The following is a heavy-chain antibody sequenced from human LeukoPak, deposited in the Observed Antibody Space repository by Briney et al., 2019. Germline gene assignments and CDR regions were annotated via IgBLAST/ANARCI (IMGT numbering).Heavy chain of an antibody. CDR3: ARADSGYVNFDY. V-gene: IGHV4-31*03. CDR1: GGSISSGGYY. D-gene: IGHD5-12*01. CDR2: IYYSGST. J-gene: IGHJ4*02. Sequence: SETLSLTCTVSGGSISSGGYYWSWIRQHPGKGLEWIGYIYYSGSTYYNPSLKSRVTISVDTSKNQFSLKLSSVTAADTAVYYCARADSGYVNFDYWGQGTLATVSS.